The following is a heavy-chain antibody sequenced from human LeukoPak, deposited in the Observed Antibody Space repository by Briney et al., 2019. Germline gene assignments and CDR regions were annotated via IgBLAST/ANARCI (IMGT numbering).Heavy chain of an antibody. Sequence: PGGSLRLSCAASGFTFSSYAMHWVRQAPGKGLEWVAVISYDGSNKYYADSVKGRFTISRDNSKNTLYLQMNSLRAEDTAVYYCAKEGAAADPPLGDWGQGTLVTVSS. CDR3: AKEGAAADPPLGD. J-gene: IGHJ4*02. V-gene: IGHV3-30-3*01. D-gene: IGHD6-13*01. CDR1: GFTFSSYA. CDR2: ISYDGSNK.